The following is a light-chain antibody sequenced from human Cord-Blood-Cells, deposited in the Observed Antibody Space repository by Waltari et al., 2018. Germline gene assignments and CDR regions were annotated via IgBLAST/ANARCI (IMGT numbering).Light chain of an antibody. J-gene: IGKJ3*01. CDR3: QQYYNLPFT. Sequence: DIQMTQSPSSLSASVGDRVTITCQASQDISNYLNWYQQKPGKAPKLLIYDASNLETGVPSRFSGSGSGTNYNITISSLQPEDIATDYCQQYYNLPFTFGPGTKVDIK. CDR1: QDISNY. V-gene: IGKV1-33*01. CDR2: DAS.